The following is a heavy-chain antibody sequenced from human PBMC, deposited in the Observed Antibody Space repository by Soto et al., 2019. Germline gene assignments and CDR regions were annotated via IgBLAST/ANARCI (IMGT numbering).Heavy chain of an antibody. D-gene: IGHD3-16*01. CDR3: AKGITFRGAKPASDYYYMDV. J-gene: IGHJ6*03. CDR2: ISGSAAST. V-gene: IGHV3-23*01. CDR1: GFTFSSYA. Sequence: PGGSLRLSCAASGFTFSSYAMTWVRQAPGKGLEWVSGISGSAASTNYADSVKGRFTISRDNSKNTLYLQMNSLRAEDTAVYYCAKGITFRGAKPASDYYYMDVWGKGTTVTVSS.